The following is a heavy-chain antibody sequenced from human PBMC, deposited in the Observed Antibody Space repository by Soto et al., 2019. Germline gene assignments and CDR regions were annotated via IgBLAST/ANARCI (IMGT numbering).Heavy chain of an antibody. Sequence: SETLSLTCAVSGGSISSSNWWSWVRQPPGKGLEWIGEIYHSGSTNYNPSLKSRVTISVDKSKNQFSLKLSSVTATDTAVYYCAGWIQLQQYYYYGMDVWGQGTTVTVSS. CDR1: GGSISSSNW. D-gene: IGHD5-18*01. J-gene: IGHJ6*02. CDR2: IYHSGST. V-gene: IGHV4-4*02. CDR3: AGWIQLQQYYYYGMDV.